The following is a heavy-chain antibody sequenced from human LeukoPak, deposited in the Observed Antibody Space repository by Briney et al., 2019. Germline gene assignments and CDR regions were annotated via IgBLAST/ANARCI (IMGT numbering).Heavy chain of an antibody. J-gene: IGHJ3*02. CDR1: GFTFSSYG. CDR3: AKDLRAAAGTDAFDI. V-gene: IGHV3-33*06. D-gene: IGHD6-13*01. CDR2: IWYDGSNK. Sequence: AGGSLRLSCAASGFTFSSYGMHWARQAPGKGLEWVAVIWYDGSNKYYADSVKGRFTISRDNSKNTLYLQMNSLRAEDTAVYYCAKDLRAAAGTDAFDIWGQGTMVTVSS.